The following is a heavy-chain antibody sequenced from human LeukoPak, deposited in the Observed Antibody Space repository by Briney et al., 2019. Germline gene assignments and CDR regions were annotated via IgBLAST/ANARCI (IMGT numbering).Heavy chain of an antibody. D-gene: IGHD6-6*01. CDR1: GESFSGYY. CDR3: ARETRYSSSYYYYYYMDV. V-gene: IGHV4-4*07. CDR2: IYTSGST. Sequence: SETLSLTCAVYGESFSGYYWSWIRQPAGKGLEWIGRIYTSGSTNYNPSLKSRVTISVDTSKNQFSLKLNSVTAADTAVYYCARETRYSSSYYYYYYMDVWGKGTTVTVSS. J-gene: IGHJ6*03.